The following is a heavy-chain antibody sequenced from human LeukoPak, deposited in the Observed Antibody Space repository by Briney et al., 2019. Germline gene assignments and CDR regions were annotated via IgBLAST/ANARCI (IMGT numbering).Heavy chain of an antibody. V-gene: IGHV1-58*01. D-gene: IGHD1-26*01. CDR3: RAGSYSLGYFDY. CDR1: GFTFTSSA. J-gene: IGHJ4*02. CDR2: IVVGSGNT. Sequence: GASVKVSCKASGFTFTSSAVQWVRQARGQRLEWIGWIVVGSGNTNYAQKFQGRVTMTRDTSTSTVYMELSSLRSEDTAVYYCRAGSYSLGYFDYWGQGTLVTVSS.